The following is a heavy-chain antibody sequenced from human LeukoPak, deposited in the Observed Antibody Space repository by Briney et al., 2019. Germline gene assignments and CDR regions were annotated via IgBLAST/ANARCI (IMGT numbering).Heavy chain of an antibody. CDR3: ASSGSYPYPFDY. CDR2: ISSHGGNT. V-gene: IGHV3-64*01. Sequence: SGGSLRLSCAVSGFTFSGYAMHWVRQAPGKGLEYVSTISSHGGNTYYANSVKGRFTISRDNSKNTLYLQMGSLRAEDMAVYYCASSGSYPYPFDYWGQGTLVTVSS. J-gene: IGHJ4*02. D-gene: IGHD3-10*01. CDR1: GFTFSGYA.